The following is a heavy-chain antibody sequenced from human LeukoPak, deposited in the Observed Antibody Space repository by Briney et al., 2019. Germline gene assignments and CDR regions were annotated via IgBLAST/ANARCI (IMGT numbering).Heavy chain of an antibody. CDR2: ISSSSSYI. D-gene: IGHD6-19*01. CDR1: GFTFNSYS. J-gene: IGHJ4*02. Sequence: GGSLRLSCAASGFTFNSYSMNWVRQAPGKGLEWVSSISSSSSYIYYADSVKGRFTISRDNAKNSLYLQMNSLRAEDTAVYYCAREDEFSSGWADYWGQGTLVTVSS. CDR3: AREDEFSSGWADY. V-gene: IGHV3-21*01.